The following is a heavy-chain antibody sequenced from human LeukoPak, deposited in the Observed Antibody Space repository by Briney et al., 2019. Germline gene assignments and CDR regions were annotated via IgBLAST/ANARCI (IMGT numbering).Heavy chain of an antibody. Sequence: ASVKVSCKVSGYTLTELSTHWVRQAPGKGLEWMGGFDPEDGETIYAQKFQGRVTMTEDTSTDTAYMELSSLRSEDTAVYYCATASRLSNWFDPWGQGTLVTVSS. J-gene: IGHJ5*02. D-gene: IGHD1-1*01. V-gene: IGHV1-24*01. CDR1: GYTLTELS. CDR2: FDPEDGET. CDR3: ATASRLSNWFDP.